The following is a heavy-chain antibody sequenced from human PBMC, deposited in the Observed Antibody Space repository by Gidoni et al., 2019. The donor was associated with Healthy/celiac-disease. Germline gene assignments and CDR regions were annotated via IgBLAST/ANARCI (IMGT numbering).Heavy chain of an antibody. Sequence: QLQLQESGPGLVKPSETLSLTCTVSGGSISSSSYYWGWIRQPPGKGLEWIGNIYYSGSTYYNPSLKSRVTISVDTSKNHFSLKLSSVTAADTAVYYCARPHYDILTGYSYYFDYWGQGTLVTVSS. CDR1: GGSISSSSYY. CDR2: IYYSGST. J-gene: IGHJ4*02. V-gene: IGHV4-39*02. CDR3: ARPHYDILTGYSYYFDY. D-gene: IGHD3-9*01.